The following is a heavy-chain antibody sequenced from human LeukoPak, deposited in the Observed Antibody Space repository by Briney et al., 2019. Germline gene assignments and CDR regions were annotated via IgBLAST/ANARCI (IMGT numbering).Heavy chain of an antibody. V-gene: IGHV4-38-2*02. D-gene: IGHD5-24*01. CDR1: GYSISSGFY. CDR3: ARGDLEMPTMGPVDEAFEI. Sequence: PSETLSLTCTVSGYSISSGFYWGWIRQPPGKGLEWIGSIYHSGSTYYNPSLKSRVTISLDTSKNQFSLKVTSVTAADTAVYYCARGDLEMPTMGPVDEAFEIWGRGTMVTVSS. CDR2: IYHSGST. J-gene: IGHJ3*02.